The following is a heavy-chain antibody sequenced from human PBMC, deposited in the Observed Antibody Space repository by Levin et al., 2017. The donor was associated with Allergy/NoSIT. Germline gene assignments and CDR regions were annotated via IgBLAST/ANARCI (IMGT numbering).Heavy chain of an antibody. Sequence: GGSLRLSCAASGFTLSGSTVHWVRQASGKGLEWLGRIRSKANNYATAYAASVQGRFIISRDDSKNTADLQMNSLKTEDTAVYYCSNYDILTGFLSWGQGTLVTVSS. V-gene: IGHV3-73*01. J-gene: IGHJ5*02. CDR1: GFTLSGST. CDR3: SNYDILTGFLS. CDR2: IRSKANNYAT. D-gene: IGHD3-9*01.